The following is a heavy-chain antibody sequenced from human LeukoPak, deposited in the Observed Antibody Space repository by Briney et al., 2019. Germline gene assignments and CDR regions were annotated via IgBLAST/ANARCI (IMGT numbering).Heavy chain of an antibody. CDR1: GGSISSGDYY. D-gene: IGHD3-22*01. J-gene: IGHJ4*02. Sequence: SQTLSLTCTVSGGSISSGDYYWSWIRQPPGKGLEWIGYIYYSGSTYYNPSLKSRVTISVDTSKNQFSLKLSSVTAADTAVYYCARGPVLRRVVVRGGIYFDYWGQGTLVTVSS. V-gene: IGHV4-30-4*01. CDR2: IYYSGST. CDR3: ARGPVLRRVVVRGGIYFDY.